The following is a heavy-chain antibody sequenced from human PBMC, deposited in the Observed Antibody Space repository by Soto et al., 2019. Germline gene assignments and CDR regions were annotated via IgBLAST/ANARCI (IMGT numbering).Heavy chain of an antibody. V-gene: IGHV4-31*03. CDR2: ISSSGST. D-gene: IGHD2-21*02. CDR1: GDSIGGVGY. CDR3: ARSGVTGIVIPSHWFDP. Sequence: SETLSLTCTVSGDSIGGVGYWSWIRQFPGRGLEWIGCISSSGSTYYNPALSNRISLSLDTSQNQFSLKLLSVTAADTAIYYCARSGVTGIVIPSHWFDPWGQGTLVTVSS. J-gene: IGHJ5*02.